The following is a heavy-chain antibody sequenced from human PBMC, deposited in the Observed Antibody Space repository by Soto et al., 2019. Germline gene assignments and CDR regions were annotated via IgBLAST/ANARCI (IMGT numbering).Heavy chain of an antibody. D-gene: IGHD6-6*01. J-gene: IGHJ6*02. CDR1: GFTFSSYW. CDR3: ARTRGARRVDPYYGMDV. CDR2: IKQDGSEK. Sequence: GGSLRLSCAASGFTFSSYWMSWVRQAPGKGLEWVANIKQDGSEKYYVDSVKGRFTISRDNAKNSLYLQMNSLRAEDTAVYYCARTRGARRVDPYYGMDVWGQGTTVTVSS. V-gene: IGHV3-7*05.